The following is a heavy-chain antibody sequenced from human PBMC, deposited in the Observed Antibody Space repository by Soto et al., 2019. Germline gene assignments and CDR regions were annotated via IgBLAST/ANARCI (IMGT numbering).Heavy chain of an antibody. CDR3: ARGRGCSGGSCSLSYYYYYGMDV. V-gene: IGHV1-3*01. D-gene: IGHD2-15*01. J-gene: IGHJ6*02. CDR1: GYTFTSYA. Sequence: ASVKVSCKASGYTFTSYAMHWVRQAPGQRLEWMGWINAGNGNTKYSQKFQGRVTITRDTSASTAYMELSSLRSEDTAVYYCARGRGCSGGSCSLSYYYYYGMDVWGQGTTVTVSS. CDR2: INAGNGNT.